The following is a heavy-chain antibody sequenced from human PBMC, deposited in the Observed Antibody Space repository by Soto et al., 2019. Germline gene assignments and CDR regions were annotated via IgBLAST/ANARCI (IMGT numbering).Heavy chain of an antibody. D-gene: IGHD3-16*01. V-gene: IGHV1-46*01. Sequence: ASVKVSCKASGYTFTNYYMHWVRQAPGQGPEWMGVIKPSGSSATYAQKFQGRVTMTRDTSTSTVYMELSSLRSEDTAVYYCARVMSIMYYYYGMDVWGQGTTVTVSS. J-gene: IGHJ6*02. CDR1: GYTFTNYY. CDR3: ARVMSIMYYYYGMDV. CDR2: IKPSGSSA.